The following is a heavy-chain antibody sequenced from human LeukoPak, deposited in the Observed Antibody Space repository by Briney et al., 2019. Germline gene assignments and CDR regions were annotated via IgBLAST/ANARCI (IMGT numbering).Heavy chain of an antibody. CDR2: IIRSGDDT. Sequence: AGGSLRLSCAASGFTFSSYAMSWVRHAPGKGLEWVSGIIRSGDDTYYADSVKGRFTISRDSSKNTPYLQMNSLRVEDTAIYYCARDGSTTRYNWFDPWGQGTLVTVSS. D-gene: IGHD1-1*01. CDR3: ARDGSTTRYNWFDP. V-gene: IGHV3-23*01. CDR1: GFTFSSYA. J-gene: IGHJ5*02.